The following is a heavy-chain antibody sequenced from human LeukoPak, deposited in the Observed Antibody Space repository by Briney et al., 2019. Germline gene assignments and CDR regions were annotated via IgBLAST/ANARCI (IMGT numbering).Heavy chain of an antibody. J-gene: IGHJ4*02. V-gene: IGHV4-39*02. D-gene: IGHD2/OR15-2a*01. CDR3: ARDSTPMTY. Sequence: SETLSLTCTVSGGSISSSSHYWGWIRQPPGKGLEWIGSIYYSGSTYYNPSLKSRVTISVDTSKNQFSLKLSSVTAADTAVYYCARDSTPMTYWGQGTLVTVSS. CDR1: GGSISSSSHY. CDR2: IYYSGST.